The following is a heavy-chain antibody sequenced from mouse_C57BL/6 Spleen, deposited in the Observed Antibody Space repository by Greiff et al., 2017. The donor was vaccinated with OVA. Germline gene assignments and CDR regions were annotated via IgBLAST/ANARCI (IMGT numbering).Heavy chain of an antibody. J-gene: IGHJ2*01. CDR1: GYTFTDYY. D-gene: IGHD2-3*01. CDR3: ARWDGDY. V-gene: IGHV1-76*01. Sequence: VKLQESGAELVRPGASVKLSCKASGYTFTDYYINWVKQRPGQGLEWIARIYPGSGNTYYNEKFKGKATLTAEKSSSTAYMQLSSLTSEDSAVYFCARWDGDYWGQGTTLTVSS. CDR2: IYPGSGNT.